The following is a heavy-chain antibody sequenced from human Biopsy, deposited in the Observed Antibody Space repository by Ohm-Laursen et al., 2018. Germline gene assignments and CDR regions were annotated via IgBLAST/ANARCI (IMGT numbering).Heavy chain of an antibody. CDR2: ISSDGSST. CDR3: ARDPIVGSKADGMDV. CDR1: GFTFSLYW. J-gene: IGHJ6*02. D-gene: IGHD1-26*01. V-gene: IGHV3-74*01. Sequence: SLRLSCAASGFTFSLYWMHWVRQVEGKGLEWVARISSDGSSTTYADSVRGRFTISRDNSKNTVFLQMSSLRAEDTGVYYCARDPIVGSKADGMDVWGQGTTVTVSS.